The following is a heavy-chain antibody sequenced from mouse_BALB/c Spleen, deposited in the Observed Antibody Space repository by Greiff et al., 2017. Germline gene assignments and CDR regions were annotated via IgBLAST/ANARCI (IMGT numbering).Heavy chain of an antibody. CDR1: GFTFSSYG. Sequence: EVKLQESGGDLVKPGGSLKLSCAASGFTFSSYGMSWVRQTPDKRLEWVATISSGGSYTYYPDSVKGRFTISRDNAKNTLYLQMSSLKSEDTATYYCARPYYDYFAYWGQGTLVTVSA. CDR2: ISSGGSYT. CDR3: ARPYYDYFAY. V-gene: IGHV5-6*01. J-gene: IGHJ3*01. D-gene: IGHD2-4*01.